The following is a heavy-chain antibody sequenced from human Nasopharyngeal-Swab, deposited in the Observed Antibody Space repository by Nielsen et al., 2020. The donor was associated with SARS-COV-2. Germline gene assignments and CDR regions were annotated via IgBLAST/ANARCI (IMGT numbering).Heavy chain of an antibody. V-gene: IGHV5-10-1*01. D-gene: IGHD3-10*01. Sequence: GESLKISCKGSGSSFTSYWISWVRQMPGKGLEWMGRIDPSDSYTNYSPSFQGHVTISADKSISTAYLQWSSLKASDTAMYYCAASRGPGSYYYGSGDQSMDVWGQGTTVTVSS. CDR3: AASRGPGSYYYGSGDQSMDV. CDR2: IDPSDSYT. J-gene: IGHJ6*02. CDR1: GSSFTSYW.